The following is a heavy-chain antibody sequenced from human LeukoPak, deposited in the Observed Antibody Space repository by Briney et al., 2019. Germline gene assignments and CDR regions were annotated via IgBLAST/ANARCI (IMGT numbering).Heavy chain of an antibody. Sequence: GASVKVSCKASGYSFISYYIHWVRQAPGQGLEWMGWINPHSGGTNFAEKFQDRVTMTNDTSISTAYMDLSRLRSDDTAVYYCARRIAAAGDFDYWGQGTLVTVSS. V-gene: IGHV1-2*02. CDR1: GYSFISYY. J-gene: IGHJ4*02. D-gene: IGHD6-13*01. CDR3: ARRIAAAGDFDY. CDR2: INPHSGGT.